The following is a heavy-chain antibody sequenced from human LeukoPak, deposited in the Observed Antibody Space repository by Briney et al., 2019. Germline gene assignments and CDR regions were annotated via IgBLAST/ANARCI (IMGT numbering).Heavy chain of an antibody. CDR1: GYSFTSYW. CDR3: ARLKSDDFWSGYHHYMDV. J-gene: IGHJ6*03. D-gene: IGHD3-3*01. CDR2: IYPGDSDT. V-gene: IGHV5-51*01. Sequence: GESLKISCKGSGYSFTSYWIGWVRQMPGKGLEWMGIIYPGDSDTRYSPSFQGQVTISADKSISTAYLQWSSLKASDTAMYYCARLKSDDFWSGYHHYMDVWGKGTTVTVSS.